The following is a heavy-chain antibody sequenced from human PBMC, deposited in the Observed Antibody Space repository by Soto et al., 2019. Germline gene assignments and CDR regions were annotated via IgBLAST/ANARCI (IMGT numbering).Heavy chain of an antibody. CDR1: GDSINTYT. D-gene: IGHD1-26*01. V-gene: IGHV4-59*01. CDR3: ARGDQELDY. Sequence: SETLSLTCTVSGDSINTYTWTWIRQPPGKGLEWIGYIFSSGSTNYNPSLQSRLTMSVDTSKNLFSLKLSSVTAADTAVYYCARGDQELDYWGQGTLVTVSS. CDR2: IFSSGST. J-gene: IGHJ4*02.